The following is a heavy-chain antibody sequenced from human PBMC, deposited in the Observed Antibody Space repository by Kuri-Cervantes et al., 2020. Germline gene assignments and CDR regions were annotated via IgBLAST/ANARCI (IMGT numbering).Heavy chain of an antibody. CDR2: INHSGST. CDR3: ARVQLGMSGWFDP. J-gene: IGHJ5*02. Sequence: SETLSLTCAVYGGSFSGYYWSWIRQPPGKGLEWIGEINHSGSTNYSPSLKSRVTISVDTSKNQFSLKLSSVTAADTAVYYCARVQLGMSGWFDPWGQGTLVTVSS. CDR1: GGSFSGYY. D-gene: IGHD7-27*01. V-gene: IGHV4-34*01.